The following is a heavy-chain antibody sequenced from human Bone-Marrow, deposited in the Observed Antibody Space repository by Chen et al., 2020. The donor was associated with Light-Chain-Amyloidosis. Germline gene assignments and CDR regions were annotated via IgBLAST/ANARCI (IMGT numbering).Heavy chain of an antibody. D-gene: IGHD2-2*01. CDR3: VKDIGQYQLLFGLGY. CDR2: ISWDGRST. Sequence: EVQLVESGGVVVQPGGSLRLSCAASGFTFDDFTMHWVRQVPGKGLEWVSLISWDGRSTYYADSVKGRFTISRDNSKNSLYLQMNSLRTEDTALYYCVKDIGQYQLLFGLGYWGQGTLVTVSS. V-gene: IGHV3-43*01. CDR1: GFTFDDFT. J-gene: IGHJ4*02.